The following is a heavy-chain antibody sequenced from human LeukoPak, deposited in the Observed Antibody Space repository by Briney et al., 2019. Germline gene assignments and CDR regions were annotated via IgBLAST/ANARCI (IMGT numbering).Heavy chain of an antibody. V-gene: IGHV3-21*06. J-gene: IGHJ4*02. CDR1: GFTFSNA. D-gene: IGHD6-13*01. CDR2: ISSSSRYI. CDR3: ARVAEAAAFDS. Sequence: KPGGSLRLSCAASGFTFSNALSWVRQAPGKGLEWVSSISSSSRYIYYADSMKGRFTISRDNSKNSLYLQMNSLRAEDTAVYYCARVAEAAAFDSWGQGTLVTVSS.